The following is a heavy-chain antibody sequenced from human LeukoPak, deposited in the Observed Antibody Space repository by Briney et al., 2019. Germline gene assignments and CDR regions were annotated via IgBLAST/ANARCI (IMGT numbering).Heavy chain of an antibody. Sequence: GGSLRLSCTVSGFTVSSDSMSWVRQAPGKGLEWVSVIYSGGSTYYADSVKGRFTISRDNSKNTLYLQMNSLRAEDTAVYYCARGAYGSGSYGDNWFDPWGQGTLVTVSS. CDR3: ARGAYGSGSYGDNWFDP. V-gene: IGHV3-66*01. D-gene: IGHD3-10*01. CDR2: IYSGGST. CDR1: GFTVSSDS. J-gene: IGHJ5*02.